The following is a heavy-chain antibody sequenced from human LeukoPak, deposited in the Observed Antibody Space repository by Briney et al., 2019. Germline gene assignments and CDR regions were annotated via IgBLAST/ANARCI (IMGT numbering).Heavy chain of an antibody. CDR1: GFTFSSYE. CDR2: ISSGGYTI. D-gene: IGHD4-17*01. V-gene: IGHV3-48*03. CDR3: ARDPTHYGERYYFDY. J-gene: IGHJ4*02. Sequence: GGSLRLSCAASGFTFSSYEMNWVRQAPGKGLEWVSYISSGGYTIYYADSVKGRFTISRDNAKNSLYLQMNSLRAEDTAVYYCARDPTHYGERYYFDYWGQGTLVTVSS.